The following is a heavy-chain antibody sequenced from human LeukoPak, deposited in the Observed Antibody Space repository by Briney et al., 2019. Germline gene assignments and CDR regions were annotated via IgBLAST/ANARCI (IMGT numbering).Heavy chain of an antibody. CDR3: ARLVPERFFQLNPEGYYDY. V-gene: IGHV4-38-2*02. J-gene: IGHJ4*02. D-gene: IGHD3-3*01. CDR2: IYHSGST. Sequence: SETLSLTCTVSGYSISSGYYWGWIRPPPGKGLEWIGSIYHSGSTYYNPSLKSRVSMSIDTSKNQLSLNLISVTAADTAVYYCARLVPERFFQLNPEGYYDYWGQGTLVTVSS. CDR1: GYSISSGYY.